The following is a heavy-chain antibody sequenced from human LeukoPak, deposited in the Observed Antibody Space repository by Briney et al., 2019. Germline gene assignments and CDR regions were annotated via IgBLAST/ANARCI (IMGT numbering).Heavy chain of an antibody. Sequence: ASVKVSCKASRYTFTRYYMHWVRQAPGHGLEWMGWSNPNSGGTNYAQKFQGRVTVTRDTSISTAYMELSRLKSDDTAVYYCARFRGYCSSTSCYELDVWGQGTTVTVSS. J-gene: IGHJ6*02. CDR1: RYTFTRYY. CDR2: SNPNSGGT. D-gene: IGHD2-2*03. V-gene: IGHV1-2*02. CDR3: ARFRGYCSSTSCYELDV.